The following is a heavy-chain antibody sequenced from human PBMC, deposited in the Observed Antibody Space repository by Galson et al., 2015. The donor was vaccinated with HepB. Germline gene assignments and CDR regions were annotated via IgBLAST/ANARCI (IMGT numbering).Heavy chain of an antibody. Sequence: SVKVSCTASGYTFNSYGISWVRQAPGQGLEWMGWVSAYNGDTESAQTFQDRVIMTTDTSTTTAYLELRSLTSDDTAVYYCTKDRPFLSVAPTLYYFDHWGQGTLVTVSS. CDR1: GYTFNSYG. CDR3: TKDRPFLSVAPTLYYFDH. CDR2: VSAYNGDT. D-gene: IGHD5-12*01. V-gene: IGHV1-18*01. J-gene: IGHJ4*02.